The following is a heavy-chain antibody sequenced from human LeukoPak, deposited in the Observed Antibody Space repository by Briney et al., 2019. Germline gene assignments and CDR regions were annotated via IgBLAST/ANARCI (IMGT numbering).Heavy chain of an antibody. Sequence: GASVKVSCKASGGTFSSYAISWVRQAPGQGLEWMGGIIPIFGTANYAQKFQGRVTITTDESTSTAYMELSSLRSEDTAVYYCARPESDSISWYVFWGQGTLVTVSS. CDR2: IIPIFGTA. J-gene: IGHJ4*02. V-gene: IGHV1-69*05. CDR1: GGTFSSYA. CDR3: ARPESDSISWYVF. D-gene: IGHD6-13*01.